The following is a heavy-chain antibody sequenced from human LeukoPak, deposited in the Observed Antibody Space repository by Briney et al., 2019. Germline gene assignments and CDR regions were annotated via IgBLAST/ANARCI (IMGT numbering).Heavy chain of an antibody. V-gene: IGHV1-69*05. J-gene: IGHJ3*02. Sequence: GSSVKVSCKASGGTFSSYAISWVRQAPGQGLEWMGGIIPIFGTANYAQKFQGRVTITTDESTSTAYMELSSLRSEDTAVYYCARFPRYCSSTSCDGDDAFDIWGQGTMVTVSS. CDR2: IIPIFGTA. D-gene: IGHD2-2*01. CDR1: GGTFSSYA. CDR3: ARFPRYCSSTSCDGDDAFDI.